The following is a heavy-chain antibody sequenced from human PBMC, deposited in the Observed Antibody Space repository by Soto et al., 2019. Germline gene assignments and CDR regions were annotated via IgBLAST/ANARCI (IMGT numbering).Heavy chain of an antibody. V-gene: IGHV1-69*13. CDR1: GGTFSSYA. J-gene: IGHJ3*02. Sequence: ASVKVSCKASGGTFSSYAISWVRQAPGQGLEWMGGIIPIFGTANYAQKFQGRVTITADESTSTAYMELSSLRSEDTAVYYCAREDSGDSSGPFGIWGQGTMVTVSS. CDR3: AREDSGDSSGPFGI. D-gene: IGHD3-22*01. CDR2: IIPIFGTA.